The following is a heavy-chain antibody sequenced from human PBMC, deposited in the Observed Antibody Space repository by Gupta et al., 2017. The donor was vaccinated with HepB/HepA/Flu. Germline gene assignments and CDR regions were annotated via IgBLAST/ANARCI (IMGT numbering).Heavy chain of an antibody. D-gene: IGHD5-18*01. CDR1: GFTFSSYG. CDR3: ARAEAVDTAMGYYYYGMDV. Sequence: QVQLVESGGGVVQPGRSLRLSCAASGFTFSSYGMHWVRQAPGKGLEWVAVIWYDGSNKYYADSVKGRFTISRDNSKNTLYLQMNSLRAEDTAVYYCARAEAVDTAMGYYYYGMDVWGQGTTVTVSS. V-gene: IGHV3-33*01. J-gene: IGHJ6*02. CDR2: IWYDGSNK.